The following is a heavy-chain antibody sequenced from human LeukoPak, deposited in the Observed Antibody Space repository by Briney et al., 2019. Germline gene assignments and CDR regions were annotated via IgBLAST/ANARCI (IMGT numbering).Heavy chain of an antibody. J-gene: IGHJ6*03. D-gene: IGHD2-2*02. CDR3: ARSGCSSTSCYKKGGYYYYYMDV. V-gene: IGHV3-7*01. CDR2: IKQDGSEK. Sequence: PGGSLRLSCAASGFTFSSYWMIWVRQAPGKGLEWVANIKQDGSEKYYVDSVKGRFTISRDNAKNSLYLQMNSLRAEDTAVYYCARSGCSSTSCYKKGGYYYYYMDVWGKGTTVTVSS. CDR1: GFTFSSYW.